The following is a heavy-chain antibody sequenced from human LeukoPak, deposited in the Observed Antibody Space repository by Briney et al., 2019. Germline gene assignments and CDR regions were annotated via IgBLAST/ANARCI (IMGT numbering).Heavy chain of an antibody. D-gene: IGHD3-22*01. CDR1: GFTFSSYG. CDR2: IWYNGSKK. CDR3: AREHNYYDTSGYYHASTCFDY. J-gene: IGHJ4*02. V-gene: IGHV3-33*01. Sequence: PGRSLRLSCAVSGFTFSSYGMHWVRQAPGKGLEWVALIWYNGSKKYYADAVKGRFTIPRDNSKNTLYLQMDSLRAEDTAVYYCAREHNYYDTSGYYHASTCFDYWGQGTRVTVSS.